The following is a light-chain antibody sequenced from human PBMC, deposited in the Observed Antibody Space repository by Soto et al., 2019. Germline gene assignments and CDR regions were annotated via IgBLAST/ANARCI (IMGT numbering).Light chain of an antibody. CDR1: QGISTF. Sequence: DIQMTPSPSSLSTSVLYIVSITFRASQGISTFLNWYQQKPGKAPRLLIYAASRLQSGVPARFSGSGSGTEFTLTISSLQPDDFATYYCQNYNSYSEEFGQGTKVDIK. V-gene: IGKV1-5*01. CDR3: QNYNSYSEE. CDR2: AAS. J-gene: IGKJ1*01.